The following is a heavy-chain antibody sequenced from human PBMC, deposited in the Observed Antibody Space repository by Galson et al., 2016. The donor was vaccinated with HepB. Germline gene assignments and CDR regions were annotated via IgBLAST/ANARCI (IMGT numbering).Heavy chain of an antibody. D-gene: IGHD4-17*01. CDR1: GFSFSSYS. J-gene: IGHJ4*02. CDR2: ISTSSKYI. Sequence: SLRLSCAASGFSFSSYSMNWVRQAPGKGLESVSCISTSSKYIYYADSVRGRFTISRDDAKNSLYLQMNSLRPEDTAVYYCARNSQGGDYDTYALDNWGQGALVTVSS. V-gene: IGHV3-21*01. CDR3: ARNSQGGDYDTYALDN.